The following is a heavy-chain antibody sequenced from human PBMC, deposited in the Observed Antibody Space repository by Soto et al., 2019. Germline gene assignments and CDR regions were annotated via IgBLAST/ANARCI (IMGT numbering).Heavy chain of an antibody. CDR3: ACTYCSGGSCYSP. J-gene: IGHJ6*02. V-gene: IGHV3-11*05. D-gene: IGHD2-15*01. CDR2: ISSSSSYT. Sequence: QVQLVESGGGLVKPGGSLRLSCAASGFTFSDYYMSWIRQAPGKGLEWVSYISSSSSYTNYADSVKGRFTISRDNAKNSRYLQMNSLRAEDTAVYYCACTYCSGGSCYSPWGQGTTVTGSS. CDR1: GFTFSDYY.